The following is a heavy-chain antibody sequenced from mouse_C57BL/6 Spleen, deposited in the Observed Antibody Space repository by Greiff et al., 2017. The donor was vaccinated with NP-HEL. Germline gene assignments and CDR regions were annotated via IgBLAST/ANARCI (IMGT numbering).Heavy chain of an antibody. J-gene: IGHJ4*01. V-gene: IGHV1-15*01. CDR1: GYTFTDYE. CDR3: TRRGTTVVDYYAMDY. Sequence: VKLQESGAELVRPGASVTLSCKASGYTFTDYEMHWVKQTPVHGLEWIGAIDPETGGTAYNQKFKGKAILTADKSSSTAYMELRSLTSEDSAVYYCTRRGTTVVDYYAMDYWGQGTSVTVAS. CDR2: IDPETGGT. D-gene: IGHD1-1*01.